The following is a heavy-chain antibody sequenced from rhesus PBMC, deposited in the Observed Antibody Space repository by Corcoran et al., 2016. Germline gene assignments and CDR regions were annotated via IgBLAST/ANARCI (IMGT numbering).Heavy chain of an antibody. V-gene: IGHV4-173*01. CDR2: ISGSGGGT. D-gene: IGHD1-44*02. Sequence: QLQLQESGPGLVKPSETLSVTCAVSGGSISSSYWSWIRQAPGKGLEWIGRISGSGGGTDYNPSLKGRVTISTDQSKNQFPLKMSSGTAAYTVVYYCARGVGADWGQGVRVTVSS. J-gene: IGHJ4*01. CDR1: GGSISSSY. CDR3: ARGVGAD.